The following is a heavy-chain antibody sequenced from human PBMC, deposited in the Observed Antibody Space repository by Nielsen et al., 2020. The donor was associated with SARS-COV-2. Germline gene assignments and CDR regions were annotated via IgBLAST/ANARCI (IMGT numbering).Heavy chain of an antibody. Sequence: GESLKISCAASGFTFSSYGMHWVRQAPGKGLEWVAVIWYDGSNKYYADSVKGRFTISRDNSKNTLYLQMNSLRAEDTAVYYCARERVVAIDYWGQGTLVTVSS. CDR2: IWYDGSNK. V-gene: IGHV3-33*01. CDR3: ARERVVAIDY. CDR1: GFTFSSYG. J-gene: IGHJ4*02. D-gene: IGHD5-12*01.